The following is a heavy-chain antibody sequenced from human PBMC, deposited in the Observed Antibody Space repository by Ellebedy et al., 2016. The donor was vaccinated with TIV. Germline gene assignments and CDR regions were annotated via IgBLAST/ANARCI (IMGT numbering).Heavy chain of an antibody. Sequence: AASVKVSCKASGYTFTSYGISWVRQAPGQGLEWMGRIIPILGKPNNAQKFQGRVTITADKSTSTAYMELSSLRSEDTAVYYCATALRGYSYGWGCLDYWGQGTLVTVSS. D-gene: IGHD5-18*01. V-gene: IGHV1-69*04. CDR1: GYTFTSYG. CDR2: IIPILGKP. CDR3: ATALRGYSYGWGCLDY. J-gene: IGHJ4*02.